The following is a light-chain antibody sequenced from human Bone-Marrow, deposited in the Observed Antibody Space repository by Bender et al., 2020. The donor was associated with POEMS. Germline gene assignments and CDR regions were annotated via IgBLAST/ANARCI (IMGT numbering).Light chain of an antibody. Sequence: QSVLTQPPSASGTPGQRVTISCSGGSSNIGAHAVNWYQHLPGTAPPLLIYSSHRRPSEVPDRFSGCRSGTSASLAISGLQSEDEADYYCAVWDDSLNGWVFGGGTKLTVL. CDR2: SSH. CDR1: SSNIGAHA. J-gene: IGLJ3*02. CDR3: AVWDDSLNGWV. V-gene: IGLV1-44*01.